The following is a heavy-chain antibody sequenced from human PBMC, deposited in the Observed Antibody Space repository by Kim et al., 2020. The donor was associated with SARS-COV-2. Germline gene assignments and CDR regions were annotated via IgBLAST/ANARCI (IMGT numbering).Heavy chain of an antibody. V-gene: IGHV1-58*01. J-gene: IGHJ6*02. CDR3: AAGRGVYDYSNYEYYYYYYGMDV. Sequence: SVKVSCKASGFTFTSSAVQWVRQARGQRLEWIGWIVVGSGNTNYAQKFQERVTITRDMSTSTAYMELSSLRSEDTAVYYCAAGRGVYDYSNYEYYYYYYGMDVWGQGTTVTVSS. D-gene: IGHD4-4*01. CDR2: IVVGSGNT. CDR1: GFTFTSSA.